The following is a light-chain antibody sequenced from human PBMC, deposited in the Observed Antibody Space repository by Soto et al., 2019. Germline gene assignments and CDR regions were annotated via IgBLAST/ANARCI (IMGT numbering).Light chain of an antibody. J-gene: IGKJ2*01. V-gene: IGKV1-5*01. CDR3: QQYNSHSLYS. Sequence: DIQLTQSPSILSASVGDRVTITCRASQSVRSWLAWYQQKPGKAPNLLIYYASNLASGVPSRFSGSGSGTEYTLGISSLQPEDFATYFCQQYNSHSLYSFGQGTKLEIK. CDR2: YAS. CDR1: QSVRSW.